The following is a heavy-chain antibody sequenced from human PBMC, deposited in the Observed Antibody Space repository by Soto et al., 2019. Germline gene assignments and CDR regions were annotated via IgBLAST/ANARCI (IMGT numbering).Heavy chain of an antibody. CDR2: INHTGHT. D-gene: IGHD3-10*01. V-gene: IGHV4-34*01. CDR1: GGSFNDYY. J-gene: IGHJ4*02. Sequence: SETLSLTCAVYGGSFNDYYWSWIRQPPGKGLEWIGEINHTGHTNYNPSLKSRVTISVDTSKNQFSLKLSSVTAADTAVYYCARSGHLFAYWGQGILVTV. CDR3: ARSGHLFAY.